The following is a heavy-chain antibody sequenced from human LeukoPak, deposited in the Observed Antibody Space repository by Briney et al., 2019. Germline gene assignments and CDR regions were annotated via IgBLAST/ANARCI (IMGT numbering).Heavy chain of an antibody. D-gene: IGHD3-3*01. J-gene: IGHJ5*02. Sequence: ASVKVSCKVSGYTLTELSMHWVRQAPGKGLEWMGGFDPEDGETIYAQKFQGRVTMTEDTSTDTAYMELSSLRSEDTAVYYCATTPTDFWSGRNTNNWFDPWGQGTLVTVSS. V-gene: IGHV1-24*01. CDR2: FDPEDGET. CDR3: ATTPTDFWSGRNTNNWFDP. CDR1: GYTLTELS.